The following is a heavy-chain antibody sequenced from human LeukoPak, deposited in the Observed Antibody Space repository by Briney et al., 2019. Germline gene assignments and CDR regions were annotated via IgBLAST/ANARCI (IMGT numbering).Heavy chain of an antibody. CDR3: ASRRFLEWTDDY. CDR2: IYRGGST. CDR1: GFTVSSNY. V-gene: IGHV3-66*01. J-gene: IGHJ4*02. D-gene: IGHD3-3*01. Sequence: GSLRLSCAASGFTVSSNYMSWVRQAPGKGLEWVSVIYRGGSTYYADSVKGRFTISRDNSKNTLYLQMNSLRAEDTAVYYCASRRFLEWTDDYWGQGTLVTVSS.